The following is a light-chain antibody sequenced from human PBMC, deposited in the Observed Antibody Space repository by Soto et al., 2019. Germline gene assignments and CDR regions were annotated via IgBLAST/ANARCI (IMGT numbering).Light chain of an antibody. CDR3: QQYNNCPPT. Sequence: EIVMTQSPATLSVSPGERATLSCRASQSVSSNLAWYQQKPGQAPRLLIYGASIRATGIPARFSGSGSGTEFTLTISSLQSEDFAVYYCQQYNNCPPTFGQGTKVEIK. J-gene: IGKJ1*01. V-gene: IGKV3D-15*01. CDR2: GAS. CDR1: QSVSSN.